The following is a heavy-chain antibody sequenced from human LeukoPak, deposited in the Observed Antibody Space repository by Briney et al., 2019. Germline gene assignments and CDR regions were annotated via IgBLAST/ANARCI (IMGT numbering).Heavy chain of an antibody. CDR2: INAGNGNT. V-gene: IGHV1-3*01. J-gene: IGHJ4*02. CDR1: GYTFTSYA. D-gene: IGHD6-19*01. CDR3: ARTLETLSGWHGLDY. Sequence: ASVKVSCKAPGYTFTSYAMHWVRQAPGQRLEWMGWINAGNGNTKYSQKFQGRVTITRDTSASTAYMELSSLRSEDTAVYYCARTLETLSGWHGLDYWGQGTLVTVSS.